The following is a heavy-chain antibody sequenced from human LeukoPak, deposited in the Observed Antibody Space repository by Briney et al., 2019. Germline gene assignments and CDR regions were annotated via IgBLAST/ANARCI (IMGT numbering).Heavy chain of an antibody. D-gene: IGHD2-2*01. J-gene: IGHJ4*02. V-gene: IGHV1-24*01. CDR3: ATVGYCSSTSCQQDFDY. CDR1: GYTLTELS. CDR2: FDPEDGET. Sequence: GASVKVSCKVSGYTLTELSMHWVRQAPGKGLEWMGGFDPEDGETIYAQKFQGRVTMTEDTSTDTAYKELSSLRSEDTAVYYCATVGYCSSTSCQQDFDYWGQGTLVTVSS.